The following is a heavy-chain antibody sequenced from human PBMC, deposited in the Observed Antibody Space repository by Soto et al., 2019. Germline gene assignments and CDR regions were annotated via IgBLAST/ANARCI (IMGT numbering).Heavy chain of an antibody. V-gene: IGHV3-74*03. CDR2: INTDGSTT. J-gene: IGHJ5*02. D-gene: IGHD3-10*01. CDR1: GFTFISYW. Sequence: EVHLVESGGGLVQPGGSLRLSCAASGFTFISYWMHWVRQAPGKGLEWVSRINTDGSTTTYADSVKGRFTISRDNAKSTLYLQMNSLRAEDTAVYYCARGPMAMVRGVTGLIVPWGQGILVTVSS. CDR3: ARGPMAMVRGVTGLIVP.